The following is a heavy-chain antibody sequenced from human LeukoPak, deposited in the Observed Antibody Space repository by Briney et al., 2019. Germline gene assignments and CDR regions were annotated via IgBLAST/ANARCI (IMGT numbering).Heavy chain of an antibody. CDR3: ARSPRYCGGDCYLFGA. J-gene: IGHJ5*02. D-gene: IGHD2-21*02. Sequence: PSETLSLTCTVSGGFISNYYWSWIRQPAGKGLEWIGRIYTSGSTNYNSSLKSRVTMSVDTSKNQFSLKLSSVTAADTAVYYCARSPRYCGGDCYLFGAWGQGTLVTVSS. CDR1: GGFISNYY. V-gene: IGHV4-4*07. CDR2: IYTSGST.